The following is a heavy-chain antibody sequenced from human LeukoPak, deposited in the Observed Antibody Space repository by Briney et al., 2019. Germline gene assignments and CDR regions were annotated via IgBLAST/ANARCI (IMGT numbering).Heavy chain of an antibody. J-gene: IGHJ5*02. CDR3: AKSSGTMVQGANWFDP. V-gene: IGHV3-23*01. D-gene: IGHD3-10*01. CDR1: GFTFSSYA. Sequence: GGSLRLSCAASGFTFSSYAMSWVRQAPGKGLEWVSAISGSGGSTYYADSVKGRFTISRDNSKNTLYLQMNSLRAEDTAVYYCAKSSGTMVQGANWFDPWGRGTLVTVSS. CDR2: ISGSGGST.